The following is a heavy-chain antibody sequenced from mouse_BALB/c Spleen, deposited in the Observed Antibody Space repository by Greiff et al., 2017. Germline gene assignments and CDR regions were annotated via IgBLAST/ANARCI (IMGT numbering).Heavy chain of an antibody. J-gene: IGHJ3*01. CDR1: GYTFTSYW. V-gene: IGHV1-7*01. CDR3: AARGAWFAY. CDR2: INPSTGYT. Sequence: QVQLKQSGAELAKPGASVKMSCKASGYTFTSYWMHWVKQRPGQGLEWIGYINPSTGYTEYNQKFKDKATLTADKSSSTAYMQLSSLTSEDSAVYYCAARGAWFAYWGQGTLVTVSA.